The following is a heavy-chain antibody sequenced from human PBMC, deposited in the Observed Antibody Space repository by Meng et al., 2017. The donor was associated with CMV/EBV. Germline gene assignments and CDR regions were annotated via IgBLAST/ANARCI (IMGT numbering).Heavy chain of an antibody. J-gene: IGHJ6*02. CDR3: AIEKGVAGKDYYYGMDV. CDR1: GFTFSSYS. CDR2: ISSSSSYI. D-gene: IGHD6-19*01. V-gene: IGHV3-21*04. Sequence: GESLKISCAASGFTFSSYSMNWVRQAPGKGLEWVSSISSSSSYIYYADSVKGRFTISRDNAKNSLYLQMNSLRAEDTAVYYCAIEKGVAGKDYYYGMDVWGQGTTVTVSS.